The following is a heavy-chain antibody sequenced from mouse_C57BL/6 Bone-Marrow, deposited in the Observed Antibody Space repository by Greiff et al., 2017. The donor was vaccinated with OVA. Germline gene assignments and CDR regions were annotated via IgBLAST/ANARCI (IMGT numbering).Heavy chain of an antibody. D-gene: IGHD2-5*01. J-gene: IGHJ2*01. Sequence: DVMLVESGGGLVKPGGSLKLSCAASGFTFSDYGMHWVRQAPEKGLEWVAYISSGSSTIYYADTVKGRFTISRDNAKNTLFLQMTSLRSEDTAMYYCARDSNYPHYFDYWGQGTTLTVSS. CDR1: GFTFSDYG. V-gene: IGHV5-17*01. CDR2: ISSGSSTI. CDR3: ARDSNYPHYFDY.